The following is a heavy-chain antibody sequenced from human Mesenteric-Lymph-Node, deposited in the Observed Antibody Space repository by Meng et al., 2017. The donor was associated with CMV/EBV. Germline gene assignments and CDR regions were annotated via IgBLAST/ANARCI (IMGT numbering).Heavy chain of an antibody. CDR3: AKSAVVVPKFYYYGVDV. D-gene: IGHD2-2*01. CDR2: VYSSGST. V-gene: IGHV4-59*01. CDR1: GGSFSSYY. J-gene: IGHJ6*02. Sequence: SETLSLTCTVSGGSFSSYYWTWIRHSPGKGLEWIGYVYSSGSTGYNPSLKSRVTISVDSSKNQFSLSLTSVTAADTAVYYCAKSAVVVPKFYYYGVDVWGQGTTVTVSS.